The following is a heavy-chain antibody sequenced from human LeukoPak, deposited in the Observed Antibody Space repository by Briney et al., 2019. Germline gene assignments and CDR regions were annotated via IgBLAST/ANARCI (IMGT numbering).Heavy chain of an antibody. CDR3: ARASAGSYWG. CDR1: GFIFINYW. CDR2: LNLDGTTR. J-gene: IGHJ4*02. V-gene: IGHV3-74*01. D-gene: IGHD1-26*01. Sequence: GGSLRLSCAASGFIFINYWMHWVRQAPGKGMVWVSRLNLDGTTRDYADSVKGRFTISRDNAKNTLSLQMNSLKVDDTAVYYCARASAGSYWGWGQGTLVTVSS.